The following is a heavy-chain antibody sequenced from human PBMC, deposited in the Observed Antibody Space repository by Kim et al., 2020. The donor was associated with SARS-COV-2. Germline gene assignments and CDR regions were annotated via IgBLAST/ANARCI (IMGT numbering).Heavy chain of an antibody. Sequence: GGSLRLSCAASGFTFSTYGMHWVRQAPGKGLEWVAVISYDGINKYYGDSVKGRFTISRDNSKNTLYLQMNSLRAEDTAVYYCARPDYYDSIPGVDYWGQGTLVTVSS. CDR2: ISYDGINK. CDR3: ARPDYYDSIPGVDY. V-gene: IGHV3-30*03. D-gene: IGHD3-22*01. CDR1: GFTFSTYG. J-gene: IGHJ4*02.